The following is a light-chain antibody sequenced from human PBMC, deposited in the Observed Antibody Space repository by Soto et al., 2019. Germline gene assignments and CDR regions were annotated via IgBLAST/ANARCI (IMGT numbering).Light chain of an antibody. CDR3: HQYGSSPDT. V-gene: IGKV3-20*01. J-gene: IGKJ2*01. CDR1: QNVNSNY. CDR2: GAS. Sequence: EIVLTQSPGTLSLSPGERATLSCRASQNVNSNYLAWYQQRPGQAHRLLISGASSRATGIPDRFSGSGSGTDFTLTISRLEPEDFAVYYCHQYGSSPDTFGQGTKLEIK.